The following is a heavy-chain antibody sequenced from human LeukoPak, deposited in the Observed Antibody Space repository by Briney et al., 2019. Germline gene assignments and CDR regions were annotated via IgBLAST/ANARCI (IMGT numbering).Heavy chain of an antibody. Sequence: GGSLRLSCAASGFTFSSYSMNWVRQAPGKGLEWVSSISSSSSYIYYADSVKGRLTISRDNAKNSLYLQMNSLRAEDTAVYYCARAAVGANDAFDIWGQGTMVTVSS. CDR1: GFTFSSYS. D-gene: IGHD1-26*01. CDR2: ISSSSSYI. CDR3: ARAAVGANDAFDI. V-gene: IGHV3-21*01. J-gene: IGHJ3*02.